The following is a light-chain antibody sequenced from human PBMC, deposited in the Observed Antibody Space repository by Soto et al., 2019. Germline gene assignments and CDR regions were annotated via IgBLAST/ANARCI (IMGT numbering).Light chain of an antibody. CDR1: SSNIGNNY. CDR2: DNN. V-gene: IGLV1-51*01. Sequence: QSVLTQPPSVSAAPGQKVTISCSGSSSNIGNNYVSWYQQLPGTAPKLLIYDNNQRPSGIPDRFSGSKSATSATLGITGLQTRDEADYYCGTWDSSLTAVVFGGGTKVTVL. J-gene: IGLJ2*01. CDR3: GTWDSSLTAVV.